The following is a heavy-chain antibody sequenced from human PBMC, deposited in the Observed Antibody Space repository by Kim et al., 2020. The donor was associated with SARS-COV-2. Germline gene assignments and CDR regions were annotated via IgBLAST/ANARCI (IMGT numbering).Heavy chain of an antibody. V-gene: IGHV1-18*03. D-gene: IGHD3-9*01. J-gene: IGHJ4*02. Sequence: ASVKVSCKTSGYMFTTYGINWVRQAPGQGLEWMGWISGHNGRTKYAQKFQGRVTMTTDTSTTTAYMELRSLTSDDMAVYYCARGDNYGSTGYFLYWGQGTRVTVSS. CDR2: ISGHNGRT. CDR1: GYMFTTYG. CDR3: ARGDNYGSTGYFLY.